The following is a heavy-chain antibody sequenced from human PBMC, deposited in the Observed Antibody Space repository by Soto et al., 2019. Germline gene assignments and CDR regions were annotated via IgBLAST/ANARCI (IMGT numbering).Heavy chain of an antibody. CDR3: ARDFEIYGDYFRLVGAFAI. CDR1: GGSISSGDYY. CDR2: IYYSGST. Sequence: SETLSLTCTVSGGSISSGDYYWSWIRQPPGKGLEWIGYIYYSGSTYYNPSLKSRVTISVDTSKNQFSLKLSSVAAADTAVYYCARDFEIYGDYFRLVGAFAIWGQGTMVTVSS. D-gene: IGHD4-17*01. J-gene: IGHJ3*02. V-gene: IGHV4-30-4*01.